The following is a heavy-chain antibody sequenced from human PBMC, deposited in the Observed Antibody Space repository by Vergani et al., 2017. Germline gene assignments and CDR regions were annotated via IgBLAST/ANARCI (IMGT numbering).Heavy chain of an antibody. CDR3: ARDRTEGWILGYYMDV. J-gene: IGHJ6*03. CDR2: ISAYNGNR. V-gene: IGHV1-18*01. CDR1: GYTFTSYG. D-gene: IGHD5-12*01. Sequence: QVQLVQSGAEVKKPGASVKVSCKASGYTFTSYGISWVRQAPGQGLEWMGWISAYNGNRNYAQKLQGRVTMTTDTSTRTAYMELRSLRSDDTAVYYCARDRTEGWILGYYMDVWGQGTTVTVSS.